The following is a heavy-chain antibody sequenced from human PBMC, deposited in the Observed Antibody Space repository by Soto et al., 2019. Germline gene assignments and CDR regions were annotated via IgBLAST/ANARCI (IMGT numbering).Heavy chain of an antibody. CDR3: ARTSSDYDFWSGYPRANWFDP. CDR2: IYYSGST. V-gene: IGHV4-39*01. CDR1: CGSISSSSNY. D-gene: IGHD3-3*01. Sequence: PSETLSLTCTVSCGSISSSSNYWGWIREPRGKGLDWIGSIYYSGSTYYNPSLKSRVTISVDTSKNQFPLKLSSVTAADTAVYYCARTSSDYDFWSGYPRANWFDPWGQGTLVTVS. J-gene: IGHJ5*02.